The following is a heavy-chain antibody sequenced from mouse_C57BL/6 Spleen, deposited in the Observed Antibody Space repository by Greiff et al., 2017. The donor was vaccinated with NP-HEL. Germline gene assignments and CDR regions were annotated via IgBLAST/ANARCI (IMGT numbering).Heavy chain of an antibody. V-gene: IGHV5-9-1*02. J-gene: IGHJ4*01. Sequence: EVKLVESGEGLVKPGGSLKLSCAASGFTFSSYAMSWVRQTPEKRLEWVAYISSGGDYIYYADTVKGRFTISRDNARNTLYLQMSSLKSEDTAMYYCTRDPYYYGRAYYYAMDYWGQGTSVTVSS. CDR3: TRDPYYYGRAYYYAMDY. D-gene: IGHD1-1*01. CDR2: ISSGGDYI. CDR1: GFTFSSYA.